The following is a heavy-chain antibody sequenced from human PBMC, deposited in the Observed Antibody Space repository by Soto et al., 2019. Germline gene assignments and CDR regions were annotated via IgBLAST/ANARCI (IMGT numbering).Heavy chain of an antibody. J-gene: IGHJ5*02. CDR1: GFSLSTSGAA. CDR2: IYWDGDK. CDR3: AHRATMTIFGLIIDNGIWFDP. D-gene: IGHD3-3*01. Sequence: QINLIESGPTLVKPTQTLTLTCTFSGFSLSTSGAAVGWVRQPPGRALEWLALIYWDGDKRYNASLGNRLTITKDTSMNQVVRPLTNVDPADTATYYCAHRATMTIFGLIIDNGIWFDPWGQGTRVIVSS. V-gene: IGHV2-5*02.